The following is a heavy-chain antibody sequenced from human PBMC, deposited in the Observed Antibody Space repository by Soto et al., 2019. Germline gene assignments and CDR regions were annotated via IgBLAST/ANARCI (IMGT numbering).Heavy chain of an antibody. V-gene: IGHV3-7*01. Sequence: EVQLVASGGGLVQPGGSLRLSCAASGFTFSSYWMTWVRQAPGKGLEWVANIKQDGSEKYCVDSVKGRFTISRDNAKNSLYLQMNSLRAEDTAVYYCERHYCSGGTCLFGPWGQGTLVTVSS. D-gene: IGHD2-15*01. J-gene: IGHJ5*02. CDR1: GFTFSSYW. CDR3: ERHYCSGGTCLFGP. CDR2: IKQDGSEK.